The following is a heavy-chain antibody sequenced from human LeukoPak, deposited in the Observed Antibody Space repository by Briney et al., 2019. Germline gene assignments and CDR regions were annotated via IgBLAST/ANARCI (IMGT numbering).Heavy chain of an antibody. Sequence: AGGSLRLSCAASGFTFSSYAMSWVRQAPGKGLEWVSAISGSGGSTYYADSVKGRFTISRDNSKNTLYLQMNSLRAEDTAVYYCAKHRGSSSPYSSIDYWGQGTLVTVSS. D-gene: IGHD6-13*01. CDR3: AKHRGSSSPYSSIDY. CDR1: GFTFSSYA. CDR2: ISGSGGST. J-gene: IGHJ4*02. V-gene: IGHV3-23*01.